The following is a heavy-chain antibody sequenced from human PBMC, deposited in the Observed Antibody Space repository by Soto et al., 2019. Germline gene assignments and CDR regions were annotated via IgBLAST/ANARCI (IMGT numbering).Heavy chain of an antibody. D-gene: IGHD3-3*02. CDR2: IYYSGST. CDR1: GGSISSSSYY. J-gene: IGHJ5*02. V-gene: IGHV4-39*01. CDR3: ASPKIAFYNWFDP. Sequence: ASETLSLTCTASGGSISSSSYYWGWIRQPPGKGLEWIGSIYYSGSTYYNPSLKSRVTISVDTSKNQFSLKLSSVTAADTAVYYCASPKIAFYNWFDPWGQGTLVTVS.